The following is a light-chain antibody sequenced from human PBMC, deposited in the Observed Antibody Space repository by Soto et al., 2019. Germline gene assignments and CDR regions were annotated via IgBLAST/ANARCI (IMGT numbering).Light chain of an antibody. V-gene: IGLV1-47*01. CDR1: SSNIGRNY. J-gene: IGLJ2*01. CDR2: NNN. CDR3: AAWDDSLSAVV. Sequence: QSVLTQPPSASGTPGQRVTISCSGSSSNIGRNYVSWYQQLPGRAPKLLIYNNNQRPSGVPDRFSGSKSGTSASLAISGLRSEDEADYYCAAWDDSLSAVVFGGGTQLTVL.